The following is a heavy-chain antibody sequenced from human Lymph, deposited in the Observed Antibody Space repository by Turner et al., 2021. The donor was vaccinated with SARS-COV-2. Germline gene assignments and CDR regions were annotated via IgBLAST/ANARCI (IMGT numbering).Heavy chain of an antibody. V-gene: IGHV3-33*01. D-gene: IGHD3-22*01. J-gene: IGHJ6*02. CDR1: GFTFSTYG. CDR3: ARDTNCYESCCSWGYYYYGMDV. Sequence: QVQLVESGGGVVQPGRSLRLSCAASGFTFSTYGMHWVRQAPGKGQEWVAVIWYEGGNKYYADSVKGRFTISRANSKNTLKLQMKNQRAEDTAVYYCARDTNCYESCCSWGYYYYGMDVWGQGTTVTVSS. CDR2: IWYEGGNK.